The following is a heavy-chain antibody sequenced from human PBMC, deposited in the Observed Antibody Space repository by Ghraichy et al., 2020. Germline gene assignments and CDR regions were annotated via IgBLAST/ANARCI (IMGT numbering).Heavy chain of an antibody. CDR1: GYSFTGSF. D-gene: IGHD2-15*01. CDR2: INPNSGGT. CDR3: ARDYGTGGSYFFDY. J-gene: IGHJ4*02. Sequence: ASVKVSCKASGYSFTGSFIHWVRQAPGQGLEWMGGINPNSGGTNFAQKFQGRVTMTRDTSISTAYMEVSRLRSDDTAVDYCARDYGTGGSYFFDYWGQGTLVTVSS. V-gene: IGHV1-2*02.